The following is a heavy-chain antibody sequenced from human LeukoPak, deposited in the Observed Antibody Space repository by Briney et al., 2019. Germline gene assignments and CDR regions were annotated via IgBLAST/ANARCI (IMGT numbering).Heavy chain of an antibody. CDR1: GGSISSSSYY. CDR2: IYYSGST. CDR3: ARTYYYDSSGYYGGYFDY. Sequence: SETLSLTCTVSGGSISSSSYYWGWIRQPPGKGLEWIVSIYYSGSTYYNPSLKSRVTISVDTSKNQFSLKLSSVTAADTAVYYCARTYYYDSSGYYGGYFDYWGQGTLVTVSS. J-gene: IGHJ4*02. V-gene: IGHV4-39*07. D-gene: IGHD3-22*01.